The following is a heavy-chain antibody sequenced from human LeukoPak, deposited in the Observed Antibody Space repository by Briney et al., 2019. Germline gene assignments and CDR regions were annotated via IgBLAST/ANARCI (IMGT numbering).Heavy chain of an antibody. D-gene: IGHD3-10*01. CDR2: IIPILSIA. V-gene: IGHV1-69*04. CDR3: ARDRGLWFGELDSYYYYGMDV. Sequence: SVKVSCKASGGTFSSYAISWVRQAPGQGLEWMGRIIPILSIANYAQKFQGRVTITADKSTSTAYMELSSLRSEDTVVYYCARDRGLWFGELDSYYYYGMDVWGQGTTVTVSS. CDR1: GGTFSSYA. J-gene: IGHJ6*02.